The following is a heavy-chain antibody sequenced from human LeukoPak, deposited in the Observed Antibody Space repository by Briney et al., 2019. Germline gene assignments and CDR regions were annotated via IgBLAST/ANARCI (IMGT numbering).Heavy chain of an antibody. D-gene: IGHD3-3*01. CDR1: GGSFSGYC. V-gene: IGHV4-34*01. Sequence: SETLSLTCAVYGGSFSGYCWSWIRQPPGKGLEWIGEINHSGSTNYNPSLKSRVTISVDTSKNQFSLKLSSVTAADTAVYYCASLYYWSGNYWGQGTLVTVSS. J-gene: IGHJ4*02. CDR2: INHSGST. CDR3: ASLYYWSGNY.